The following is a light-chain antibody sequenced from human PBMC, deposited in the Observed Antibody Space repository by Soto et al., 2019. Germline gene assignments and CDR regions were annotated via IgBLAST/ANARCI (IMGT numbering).Light chain of an antibody. CDR3: QQYGSSPPIT. Sequence: EIVFTQSPGTLSLSPGERATLSCRASQSVSISYLAWYQQKPGQAPRLLIYGASSRATGIPDRFSGSGSGTDFTLTISRLEPEDFAVYYCQQYGSSPPITFGQGTRLEI. CDR2: GAS. V-gene: IGKV3-20*01. CDR1: QSVSISY. J-gene: IGKJ5*01.